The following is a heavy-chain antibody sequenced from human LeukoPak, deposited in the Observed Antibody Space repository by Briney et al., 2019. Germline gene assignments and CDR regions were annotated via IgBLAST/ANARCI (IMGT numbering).Heavy chain of an antibody. V-gene: IGHV4-4*09. D-gene: IGHD3-16*01. CDR3: ARLNFRGGEALHFDS. J-gene: IGHJ4*02. CDR2: IHSDGTT. CDR1: GGSLTNYY. Sequence: SETLSLTCSVSGGSLTNYYLGWIRQPPGKGLEFIGYIHSDGTTNYDSSLQSRVAISLDTSKIQFSLRLYSVTAADTALYFCARLNFRGGEALHFDSWGQGTLVTVSS.